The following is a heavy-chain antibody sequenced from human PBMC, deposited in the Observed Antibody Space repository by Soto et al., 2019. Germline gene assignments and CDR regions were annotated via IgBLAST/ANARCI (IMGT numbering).Heavy chain of an antibody. CDR2: ISGSGDST. J-gene: IGHJ4*02. Sequence: EVQLLESGGGLVQPGGSLRLSCAASGFTFSTYAMNWVRQAPGKGLEWVSGISGSGDSTYYADSVKGRFTVSRDNSKNTLYLQMNSLRAEDTAVFYCAKERSSSWSFGYWGQGTLVTVSS. CDR1: GFTFSTYA. V-gene: IGHV3-23*01. CDR3: AKERSSSWSFGY. D-gene: IGHD6-13*01.